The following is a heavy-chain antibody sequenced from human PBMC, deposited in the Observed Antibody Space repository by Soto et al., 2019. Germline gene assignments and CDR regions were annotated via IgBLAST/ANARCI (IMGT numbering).Heavy chain of an antibody. CDR1: GYTFTGYY. CDR2: INPNSGGT. V-gene: IGHV1-2*02. Sequence: GASVKVSCKASGYTFTGYYMHWVRQAPGQGLEWMGWINPNSGGTNYAQKLQGRVTMTTDTSTNTAYMELRSLRSDDTAVYYCARALGYSGYAGMDVWGQGTTVTVSS. J-gene: IGHJ6*02. CDR3: ARALGYSGYAGMDV. D-gene: IGHD5-12*01.